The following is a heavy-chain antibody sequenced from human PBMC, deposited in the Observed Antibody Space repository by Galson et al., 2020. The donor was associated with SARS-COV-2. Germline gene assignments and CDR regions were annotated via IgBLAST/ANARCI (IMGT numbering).Heavy chain of an antibody. J-gene: IGHJ5*02. Sequence: SETLSLTCAVSGYSISSGYYWGWIRQPPGKGLEWIGSIYHSGSTYYNPSLKSRVTISVDTSKNQFSLKLSSVTAADTAVYYCASLGDYYDSSGTTWGQGTLVTVSS. D-gene: IGHD3-22*01. V-gene: IGHV4-38-2*01. CDR3: ASLGDYYDSSGTT. CDR1: GYSISSGYY. CDR2: IYHSGST.